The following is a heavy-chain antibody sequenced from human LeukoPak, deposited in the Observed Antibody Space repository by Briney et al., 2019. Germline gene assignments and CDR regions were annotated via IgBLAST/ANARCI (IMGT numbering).Heavy chain of an antibody. CDR2: VYYSGST. CDR3: ARGLSAIVY. Sequence: SETLSLTCTVSGGSISSYYWSWIRQPPGKGLEWIGYVYYSGSTNYNPSLKSRVTISVDTSKNQFSLKLTSVTAADTAVYYCARGLSAIVYWGQGTLVTVSS. CDR1: GGSISSYY. J-gene: IGHJ4*02. V-gene: IGHV4-59*01. D-gene: IGHD2-15*01.